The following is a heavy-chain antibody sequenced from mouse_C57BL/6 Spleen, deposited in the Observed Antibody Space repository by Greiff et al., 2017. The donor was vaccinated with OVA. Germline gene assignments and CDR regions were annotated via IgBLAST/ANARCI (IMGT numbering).Heavy chain of an antibody. D-gene: IGHD2-3*01. CDR2: ISSGSSTI. J-gene: IGHJ2*01. CDR3: ARRWLLFFDY. V-gene: IGHV5-17*01. Sequence: VQLKESGGGLVKPGGSLKLSCAASGFTFSDYGMHWVRQAPEKGLEWVAYISSGSSTIYYADTVKGRFTISRDNAKNTLFLQMTSLRSEDTAMYYCARRWLLFFDYWGQGTTLTVSS. CDR1: GFTFSDYG.